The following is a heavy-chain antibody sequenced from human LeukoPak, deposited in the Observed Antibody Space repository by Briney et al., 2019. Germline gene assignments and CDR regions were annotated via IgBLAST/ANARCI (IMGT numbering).Heavy chain of an antibody. J-gene: IGHJ4*02. CDR2: IYYSGST. CDR3: ARTTYYYGSGSSTYDY. D-gene: IGHD3-10*01. Sequence: SETLSLTCTVSGGSISSYYWSWIWQPPGKGLEWIGYIYYSGSTNYNPSLKSRVTISVDPSKNQFSLKLSSVTAADTAVYYCARTTYYYGSGSSTYDYWGQGTLVTVSS. CDR1: GGSISSYY. V-gene: IGHV4-59*01.